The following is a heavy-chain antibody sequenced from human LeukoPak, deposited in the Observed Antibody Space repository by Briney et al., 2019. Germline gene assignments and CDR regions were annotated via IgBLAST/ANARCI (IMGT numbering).Heavy chain of an antibody. Sequence: GGSLRLSCAASGFTFSSYSLNWVRQAPGKGLEWVSSISSSSDYIYYADSVKGRFTISRDNARNTVYLHMNSLRAEDTAVFYCARADQGPLDYWGQGTLVTDSS. D-gene: IGHD2-2*01. CDR3: ARADQGPLDY. CDR2: ISSSSDYI. CDR1: GFTFSSYS. V-gene: IGHV3-21*01. J-gene: IGHJ4*02.